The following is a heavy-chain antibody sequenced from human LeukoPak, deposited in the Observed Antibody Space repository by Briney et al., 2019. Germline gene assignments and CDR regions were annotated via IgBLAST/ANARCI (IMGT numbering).Heavy chain of an antibody. CDR2: ISSSSSYI. D-gene: IGHD6-19*01. CDR1: GFTFSSYS. Sequence: GGSLRLSCAASGFTFSSYSMNWVRQAPGKGLEWVSSISSSSSYIYYADSVKGRFTISRDNAKNLLYLQMNSLRAEDTAVYYCARDFMGSSGWYEGFDYWGQGTLVTVSS. V-gene: IGHV3-21*01. J-gene: IGHJ4*02. CDR3: ARDFMGSSGWYEGFDY.